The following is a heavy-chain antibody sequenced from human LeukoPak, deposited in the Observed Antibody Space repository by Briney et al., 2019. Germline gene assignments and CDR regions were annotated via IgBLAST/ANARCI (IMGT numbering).Heavy chain of an antibody. CDR2: IKQDESEK. V-gene: IGHV3-7*01. J-gene: IGHJ3*02. D-gene: IGHD3-10*01. CDR3: ARDKEEMVRAPYAFGI. CDR1: GFTFSKYW. Sequence: GGSLRLSCAASGFTFSKYWMTWVRQAPGEGLEWVANIKQDESEKYYVDSVKGRFTISRDNAKNSLYLQMNSLRAEDTAVYYCARDKEEMVRAPYAFGIWGQGTMVTVSS.